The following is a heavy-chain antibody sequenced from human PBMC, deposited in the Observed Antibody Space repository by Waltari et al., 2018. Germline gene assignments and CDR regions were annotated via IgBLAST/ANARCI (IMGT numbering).Heavy chain of an antibody. Sequence: QVQLQESGPGLVKPSETLSLTCTVYGGSISSYYWSWIRQPPGKGLEWIGYIYYSGSTNYNPSLKSRVTISVDTAKNQFSLKLSSVTAADTAVYYCARLPQPQYSSSLSYYYYYGMDVWGQGTTVTVSS. D-gene: IGHD6-6*01. CDR2: IYYSGST. CDR1: GGSISSYY. V-gene: IGHV4-59*01. CDR3: ARLPQPQYSSSLSYYYYYGMDV. J-gene: IGHJ6*02.